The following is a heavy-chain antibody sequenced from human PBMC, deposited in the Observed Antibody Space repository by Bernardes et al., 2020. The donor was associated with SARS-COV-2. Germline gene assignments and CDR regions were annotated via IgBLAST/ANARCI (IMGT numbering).Heavy chain of an antibody. V-gene: IGHV1-2*02. Sequence: ASVKVSCKASGYTFTGYYMHWVRQAPGQGLEWMGWITPNSGGTNYAQKFQGRVTMTRDTSISTAYMELSRLRSDDTAVYYCARALGGVGATTVYFDYWGQGTLVTVSS. J-gene: IGHJ4*02. CDR2: ITPNSGGT. CDR3: ARALGGVGATTVYFDY. D-gene: IGHD1-26*01. CDR1: GYTFTGYY.